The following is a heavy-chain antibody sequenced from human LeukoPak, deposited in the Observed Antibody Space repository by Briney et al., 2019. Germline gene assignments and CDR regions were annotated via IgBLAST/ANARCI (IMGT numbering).Heavy chain of an antibody. CDR3: ARVEMAAALGSDY. Sequence: GGSLRLSCAASGFTVNSIFMSWVRQAPGKGLEWISVLYSGGRTDYADSVKGRFTISRDNAKNSLYLQMNSLRAEDTAVYYCARVEMAAALGSDYWGQGTLVTVSS. CDR1: GFTVNSIF. V-gene: IGHV3-66*01. D-gene: IGHD6-13*01. J-gene: IGHJ4*02. CDR2: LYSGGRT.